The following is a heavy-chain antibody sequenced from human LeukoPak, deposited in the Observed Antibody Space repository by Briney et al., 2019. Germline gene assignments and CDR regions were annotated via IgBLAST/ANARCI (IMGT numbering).Heavy chain of an antibody. Sequence: GGSLRLSCAASGFSFSSYWMSWARQAPGKGLEWVAVISYDGSNKYYADSVKGRFTISRDNSKNTLYLQMNSLRAEDTAVYYCARDSSYYDTSDYFDYWGQGTLVTVSS. D-gene: IGHD3-22*01. J-gene: IGHJ4*02. CDR2: ISYDGSNK. CDR3: ARDSSYYDTSDYFDY. CDR1: GFSFSSYW. V-gene: IGHV3-30*03.